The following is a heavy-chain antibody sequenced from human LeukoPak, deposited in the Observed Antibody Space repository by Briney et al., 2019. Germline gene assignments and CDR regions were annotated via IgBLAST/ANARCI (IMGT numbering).Heavy chain of an antibody. J-gene: IGHJ6*03. V-gene: IGHV4-39*02. CDR1: GGSISSSSYY. D-gene: IGHD2-2*01. CDR2: IYYSGST. CDR3: ARDADIVVVPGDYYYYYYMDV. Sequence: SETLSLTCAVSGGSISSSSYYWGWIRQPPGKGLEWIGSIYYSGSTYYNPSLKSRVTISVDTSKNQFSLKLSSVTAADTAVYYCARDADIVVVPGDYYYYYYMDVWGKGTTVTVSS.